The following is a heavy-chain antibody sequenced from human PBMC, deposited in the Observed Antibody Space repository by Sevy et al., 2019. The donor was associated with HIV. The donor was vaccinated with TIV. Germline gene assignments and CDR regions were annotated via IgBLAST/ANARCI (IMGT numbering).Heavy chain of an antibody. Sequence: GGSLRLSCAASGFTFSSYGMHWVRQAPGKGLEWVAVISYDGSNKYYADSVKGRFTISRDNSKNTLYLQMNSLRAEDTAVYYCAKVYRGYSSFYRMDVWGQGTTVTVSS. V-gene: IGHV3-30*18. CDR2: ISYDGSNK. CDR1: GFTFSSYG. J-gene: IGHJ6*02. CDR3: AKVYRGYSSFYRMDV. D-gene: IGHD5-18*01.